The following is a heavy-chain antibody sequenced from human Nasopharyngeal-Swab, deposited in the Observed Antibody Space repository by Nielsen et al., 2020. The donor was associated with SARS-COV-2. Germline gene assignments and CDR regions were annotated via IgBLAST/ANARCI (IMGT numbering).Heavy chain of an antibody. CDR3: ANLGA. V-gene: IGHV3-23*01. Sequence: GESPKISCAASGFTLSVYSVNWVRQAPGKGLEWVSAISASGGSTYSADSVKGRFTISRDNSKNTLYLQMNSLRAEDTAVYYCANLGAWGQGTLVTVSS. CDR1: GFTLSVYS. J-gene: IGHJ5*02. CDR2: ISASGGST.